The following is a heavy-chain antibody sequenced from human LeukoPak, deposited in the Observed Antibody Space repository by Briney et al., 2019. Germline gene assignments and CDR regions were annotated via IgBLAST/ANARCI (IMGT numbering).Heavy chain of an antibody. V-gene: IGHV3-21*01. D-gene: IGHD5-18*01. J-gene: IGHJ3*02. Sequence: GGSLRLSCAASGFTFSSYSMNWVRQAPGKGLGWVSSISSSSSYIYYADSVKGRFTISRDNAKNSLYLQMNSLRAEDTAVYYCAREGGYSYGAYPTWTNDAFDIWGQGTMVTVSS. CDR2: ISSSSSYI. CDR1: GFTFSSYS. CDR3: AREGGYSYGAYPTWTNDAFDI.